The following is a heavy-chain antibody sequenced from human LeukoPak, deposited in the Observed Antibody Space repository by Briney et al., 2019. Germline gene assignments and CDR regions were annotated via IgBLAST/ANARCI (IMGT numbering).Heavy chain of an antibody. CDR3: ARETPGEIAVAAHGYFDY. CDR2: MNPNSGNT. CDR1: GYTFTSYD. D-gene: IGHD6-19*01. V-gene: IGHV1-8*01. J-gene: IGHJ4*02. Sequence: ASVTVSCKASGYTFTSYDINWVRPATGQGLEWMGWMNPNSGNTGYAQKFQGRVTMTRNTSISTAYMELSSLRSEDTAVYFCARETPGEIAVAAHGYFDYWGQGTLVTVSS.